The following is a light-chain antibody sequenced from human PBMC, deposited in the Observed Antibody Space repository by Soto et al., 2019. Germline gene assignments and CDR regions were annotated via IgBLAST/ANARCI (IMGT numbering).Light chain of an antibody. CDR1: SSNIGAGYE. Sequence: QSVLTQPPSVSEAPGQRVTISCTGSSSNIGAGYEEHWYQQVPGTAPKLLIYENNNRPSGVPDRFSGSKFGTSASLAITGLQAEDEAEYYGQSYDSSLSGYGFGTGTKLTVL. CDR2: ENN. CDR3: QSYDSSLSGYG. J-gene: IGLJ1*01. V-gene: IGLV1-40*01.